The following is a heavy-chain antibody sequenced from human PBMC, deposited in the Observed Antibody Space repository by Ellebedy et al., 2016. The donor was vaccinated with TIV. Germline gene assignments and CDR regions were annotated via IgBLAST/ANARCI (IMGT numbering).Heavy chain of an antibody. V-gene: IGHV3-7*01. CDR1: GFSFSNFW. Sequence: PGGSLRLSCAAWGFSFSNFWRSWVRQAPGKGLEWVAHIKTDGSETYYVDSVKGRFTISRENAKNALFLQMDGLRVDDSAVYYCVGFGVFNLWGQGAPVTVSS. J-gene: IGHJ5*02. CDR2: IKTDGSET. CDR3: VGFGVFNL. D-gene: IGHD3-3*01.